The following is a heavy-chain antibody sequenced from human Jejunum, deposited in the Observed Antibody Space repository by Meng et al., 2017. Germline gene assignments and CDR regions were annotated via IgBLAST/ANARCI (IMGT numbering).Heavy chain of an antibody. V-gene: IGHV4-39*01. D-gene: IGHD5-18*01. Sequence: QLQVQESGPGLVKPSETRSLTCTVSGGSISSISFYWGWIRQPPGRGLEWIGSIDYTEYTHFNASLKSRVTMSIDTSRKQISLMLSSVTAADTAVYYCARGPYTHGHFWYFDLWGRGTLVTVSS. CDR2: IDYTEYT. CDR3: ARGPYTHGHFWYFDL. J-gene: IGHJ2*01. CDR1: GGSISSISFY.